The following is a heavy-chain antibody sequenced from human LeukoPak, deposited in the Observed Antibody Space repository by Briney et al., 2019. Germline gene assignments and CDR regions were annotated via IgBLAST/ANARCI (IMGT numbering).Heavy chain of an antibody. J-gene: IGHJ4*02. CDR2: IYTSGST. CDR3: ALNRGYYGSGSYPDVY. D-gene: IGHD3-10*01. CDR1: GGSISSYY. V-gene: IGHV4-4*07. Sequence: SETLSLTCTVSGGSISSYYWSWIRQPAGKGLEWIGRIYTSGSTNYNPSLKSRVTMSVDTSKNQFSLKLSSVTAADTAVYYCALNRGYYGSGSYPDVYWGQGTLVTVSS.